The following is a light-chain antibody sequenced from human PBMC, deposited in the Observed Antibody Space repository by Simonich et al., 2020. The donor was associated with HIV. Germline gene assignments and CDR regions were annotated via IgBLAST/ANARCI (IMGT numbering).Light chain of an antibody. J-gene: IGKJ4*01. V-gene: IGKV3-20*01. CDR2: GAS. Sequence: EMVMTQSPATLSLSPGERATLSCRASQSVSSSYLAWYQQKPGQAPRLLIYGASGRATGIPDRFSGSGSGTDFTLTISRLEPEDFVVYYCQQYGSSPLTFGGGTKVEIK. CDR3: QQYGSSPLT. CDR1: QSVSSSY.